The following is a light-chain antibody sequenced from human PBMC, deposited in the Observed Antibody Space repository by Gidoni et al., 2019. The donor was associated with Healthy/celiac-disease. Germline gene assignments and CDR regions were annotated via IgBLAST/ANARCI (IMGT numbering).Light chain of an antibody. CDR1: SSDVGGYNY. J-gene: IGLJ2*01. CDR3: SSYTSSSTVV. CDR2: EVS. V-gene: IGLV2-14*01. Sequence: QSALTQPASVSGSPGTSIPISCTGTSSDVGGYNYVSWYQQHPGKAPKLMLYEVSNRPSGVANLFSGSKSGNTSSLTISGLQAEDEADYYCSSYTSSSTVVFGGGTKLTVL.